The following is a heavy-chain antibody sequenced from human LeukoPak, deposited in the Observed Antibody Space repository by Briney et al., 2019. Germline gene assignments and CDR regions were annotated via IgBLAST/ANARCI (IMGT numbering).Heavy chain of an antibody. Sequence: GGSLRLSCAASGFTFSNYAMSWVRQAPGKGLEWVSGITDGGGTTVYADTVKGRFTISRDNSKNMLFLQVNSLRAEDTAVYYCAKRVDYSSPGGYFDYWGQGILVTVAS. D-gene: IGHD6-13*01. CDR3: AKRVDYSSPGGYFDY. J-gene: IGHJ4*02. V-gene: IGHV3-23*01. CDR1: GFTFSNYA. CDR2: ITDGGGTT.